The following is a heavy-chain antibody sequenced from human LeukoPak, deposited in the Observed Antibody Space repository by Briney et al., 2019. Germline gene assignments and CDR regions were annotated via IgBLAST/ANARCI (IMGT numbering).Heavy chain of an antibody. J-gene: IGHJ4*02. D-gene: IGHD2-2*02. V-gene: IGHV4-59*01. CDR3: ASIPYGVGAYYLDY. CDR2: MYYSGST. Sequence: SETLSLTCTVSGGSISGYYWSWIRQPPGKGLEWIGYMYYSGSTNYNPALKSRATISIDMAKNQFSLKLSSVTAADTAVYFCASIPYGVGAYYLDYWGQGTLVTVSS. CDR1: GGSISGYY.